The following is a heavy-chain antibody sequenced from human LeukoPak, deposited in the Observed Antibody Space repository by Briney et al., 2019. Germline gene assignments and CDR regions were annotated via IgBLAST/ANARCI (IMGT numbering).Heavy chain of an antibody. CDR3: AKDDIPANGLYDAFDV. Sequence: GGSLRLSCGASGFTSGLTFGNYAMSWVRQAPGKGLEWVATVGGAGGDTYYADSVNGRFTISRDNAKNTLNLQMNSLRAEDTAVYFCAKDDIPANGLYDAFDVWGQGTKVTVSA. D-gene: IGHD3/OR15-3a*01. CDR2: VGGAGGDT. J-gene: IGHJ3*01. V-gene: IGHV3-23*01. CDR1: GFTSGLTFGNYA.